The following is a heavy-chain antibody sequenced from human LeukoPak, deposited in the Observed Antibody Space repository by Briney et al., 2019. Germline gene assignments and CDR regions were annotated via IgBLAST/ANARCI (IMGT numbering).Heavy chain of an antibody. V-gene: IGHV4-59*01. Sequence: PSETLSLTCTVSGGSISSFYWSWIRQPAGKGLEYIGYISYSETTSYNPSIKSRVTISIDTSKNQFSLKMTSVTAADTAVYYCARDKGLPQAFDIWGQGTIVTVSS. CDR2: ISYSETT. CDR3: ARDKGLPQAFDI. CDR1: GGSISSFY. D-gene: IGHD5/OR15-5a*01. J-gene: IGHJ3*02.